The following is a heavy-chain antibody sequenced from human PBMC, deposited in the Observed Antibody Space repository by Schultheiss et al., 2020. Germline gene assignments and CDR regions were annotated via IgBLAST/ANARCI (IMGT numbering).Heavy chain of an antibody. Sequence: GGSLRLSCAPSGFTFTSYAMSWVRQAPGKGLEWVSRINSDGSSTSYADSVKGRFTISRDNSKNTLYLQMNSLRAEDTAVYYCAKWGGTSSSPFDYWGQGTLVTVSS. CDR2: INSDGSST. J-gene: IGHJ4*02. CDR3: AKWGGTSSSPFDY. CDR1: GFTFTSYA. V-gene: IGHV3-74*01. D-gene: IGHD6-6*01.